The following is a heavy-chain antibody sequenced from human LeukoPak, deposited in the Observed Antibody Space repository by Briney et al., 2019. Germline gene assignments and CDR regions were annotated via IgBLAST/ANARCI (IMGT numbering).Heavy chain of an antibody. D-gene: IGHD3-22*01. J-gene: IGHJ3*02. Sequence: SETLSLTCAVYGGSFSGYYWSWIRQPPGKGLEWIGEINHSGSTNYNPSLKSRVTISVDTSKNQFSLKLSSVTAADTAVYCCARRPNYYDSSDAFDIWGQGTMVTVSS. CDR1: GGSFSGYY. CDR3: ARRPNYYDSSDAFDI. CDR2: INHSGST. V-gene: IGHV4-34*01.